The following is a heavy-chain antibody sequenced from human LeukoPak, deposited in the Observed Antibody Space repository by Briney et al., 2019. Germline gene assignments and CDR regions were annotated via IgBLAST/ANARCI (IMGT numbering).Heavy chain of an antibody. CDR1: GGSFSGYY. Sequence: SETLSLTCAVYGGSFSGYYWSWIRQPPGKGLEWIGEINHSGSTNYNPSLKSRVTISVDTSKNQFSLKLSSVTAADTAVYYCARDPHRLRRRPGYFDYWGQGTLVTVSS. D-gene: IGHD4-17*01. CDR2: INHSGST. J-gene: IGHJ4*02. V-gene: IGHV4-34*01. CDR3: ARDPHRLRRRPGYFDY.